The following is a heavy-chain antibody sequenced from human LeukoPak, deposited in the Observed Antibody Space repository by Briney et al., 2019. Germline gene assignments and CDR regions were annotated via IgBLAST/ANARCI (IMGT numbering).Heavy chain of an antibody. CDR3: ARDTGGSYYFDY. J-gene: IGHJ4*02. V-gene: IGHV1-46*01. CDR2: INPSGGST. CDR1: GYTFTSYY. D-gene: IGHD1-26*01. Sequence: ASVKVSCKTSGYTFTSYYMHWVRQAPGQGLEWMGIINPSGGSTSYAQKFQGRVTMTRDMSTSTVYMELSRLRSEDTAVYYCARDTGGSYYFDYWGQGTLVTVSS.